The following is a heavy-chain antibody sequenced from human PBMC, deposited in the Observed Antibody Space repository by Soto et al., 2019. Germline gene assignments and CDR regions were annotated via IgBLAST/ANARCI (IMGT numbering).Heavy chain of an antibody. D-gene: IGHD4-4*01. CDR2: IWYDGSNK. Sequence: HPGGSLRLSCAASGFTFSSYGMHWVRPAPGKGLEWVAVIWYDGSNKYYADSVKGRFTISRDNSKNTLYLQMNSLRAEDTAVYYCARDHKDSCFDSWGQGTLVTVSS. J-gene: IGHJ4*02. CDR3: ARDHKDSCFDS. V-gene: IGHV3-33*01. CDR1: GFTFSSYG.